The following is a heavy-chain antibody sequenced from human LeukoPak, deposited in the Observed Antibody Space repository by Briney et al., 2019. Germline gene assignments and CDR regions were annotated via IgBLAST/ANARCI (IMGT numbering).Heavy chain of an antibody. CDR3: ARHLYSSAAFDI. Sequence: PSETLSLTCTVSGGSISSYYWSWIRQPPGKGLEWIGYIYYSGSTNYNPSLKSRVTISVDTSKNQFSLKLSSVTAADTAVYYCARHLYSSAAFDIWGQGTMVTVSS. CDR1: GGSISSYY. D-gene: IGHD6-19*01. CDR2: IYYSGST. J-gene: IGHJ3*02. V-gene: IGHV4-59*08.